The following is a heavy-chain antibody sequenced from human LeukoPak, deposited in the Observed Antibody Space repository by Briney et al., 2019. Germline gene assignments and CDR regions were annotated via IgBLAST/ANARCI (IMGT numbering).Heavy chain of an antibody. CDR2: IIPIFGTA. D-gene: IGHD5-12*01. CDR1: GGTFSSYA. CDR3: ARYSGYEYCYYYGMDV. V-gene: IGHV1-69*06. J-gene: IGHJ6*04. Sequence: SVKVSCKASGGTFSSYAISWVRQAPGQGLEWMGGIIPIFGTANYAQKFQGRVTITADKSTSTAYMELSSLRSEDTAVYYCARYSGYEYCYYYGMDVWGKGTTVTVSS.